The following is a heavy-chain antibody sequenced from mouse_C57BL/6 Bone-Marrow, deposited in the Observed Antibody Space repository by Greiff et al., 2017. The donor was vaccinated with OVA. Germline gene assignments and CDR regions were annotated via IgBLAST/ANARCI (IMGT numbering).Heavy chain of an antibody. Sequence: VKLMESGPELVKPGASVKISCKASGYTFTDYYINWVKQRPGQGLEWIGWIFPGSGSTYYNEKFKGKATLTVDKSSSTAYMLLSSLTSEDSAVYVCARSPYDGPPSDYWGQGTTLTVSS. J-gene: IGHJ2*01. CDR2: IFPGSGST. D-gene: IGHD2-3*01. CDR3: ARSPYDGPPSDY. CDR1: GYTFTDYY. V-gene: IGHV1-75*01.